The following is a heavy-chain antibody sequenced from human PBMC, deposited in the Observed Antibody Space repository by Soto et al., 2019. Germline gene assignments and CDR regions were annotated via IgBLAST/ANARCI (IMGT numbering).Heavy chain of an antibody. CDR2: IWNDGSKQ. Sequence: GGSLRLSCLPSGFTFSTYGMHWVRQAPGKGMEWVAVIWNDGSKQVYDDSVKGRFTISRDNSKNTLYLEMDSLRDEDTSVYYCARDDDYEANAIDLWGQGTLVTVS. CDR3: ARDDDYEANAIDL. D-gene: IGHD4-17*01. V-gene: IGHV3-33*01. J-gene: IGHJ5*02. CDR1: GFTFSTYG.